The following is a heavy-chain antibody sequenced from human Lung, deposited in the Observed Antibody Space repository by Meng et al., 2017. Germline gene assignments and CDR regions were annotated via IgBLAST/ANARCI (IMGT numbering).Heavy chain of an antibody. D-gene: IGHD4-11*01. V-gene: IGHV4-34*01. J-gene: IGHJ4*02. CDR3: ARGPTTMAHDFDY. CDR1: GGSFSDYY. Sequence: VQLQQWGRGLLKPSGTLSLTCVVSGGSFSDYYWSWIRQPPGKGLEWIGEINHSGSTNYNPSLESRATISVDTSQNNLSLKLSSVTAADSAVYYCARGPTTMAHDFDYWGQGTLVTVSS. CDR2: INHSGST.